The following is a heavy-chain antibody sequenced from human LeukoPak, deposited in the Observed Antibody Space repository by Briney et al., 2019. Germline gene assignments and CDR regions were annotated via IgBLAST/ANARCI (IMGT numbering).Heavy chain of an antibody. CDR1: GGSISSYY. D-gene: IGHD3-22*01. CDR3: ASRDYGSSGYHY. Sequence: SETLSLTCTVSGGSISSYYWSWIRQPPGKGLEWIGYIYYSGSTNYNPSLKSRDTISVDTSKNQFSLKLSSVTAADTAVYYCASRDYGSSGYHYWGQGTLVTVSS. V-gene: IGHV4-59*01. CDR2: IYYSGST. J-gene: IGHJ4*02.